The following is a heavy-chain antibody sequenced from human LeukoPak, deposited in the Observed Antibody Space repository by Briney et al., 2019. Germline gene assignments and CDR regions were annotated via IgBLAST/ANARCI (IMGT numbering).Heavy chain of an antibody. Sequence: PGGSLRLSCAASGFTFSSYAMSWVRQAPGKGLEWVSAISGSGGSTYYADSVKGRFTISRDNSKNTLYLQMNSLRAEDTAVYYCATWDAEYDLWSGYYRDYYYGMDVWGQGTTVTVSS. CDR3: ATWDAEYDLWSGYYRDYYYGMDV. J-gene: IGHJ6*02. CDR1: GFTFSSYA. V-gene: IGHV3-23*01. D-gene: IGHD3-3*01. CDR2: ISGSGGST.